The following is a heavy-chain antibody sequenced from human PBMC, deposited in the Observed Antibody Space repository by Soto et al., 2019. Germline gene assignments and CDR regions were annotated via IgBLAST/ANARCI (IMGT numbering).Heavy chain of an antibody. D-gene: IGHD6-19*01. V-gene: IGHV1-69*12. Sequence: QVQLLQSGAEVKKPGSSVRVSCEASGGTFRTYAISWVRQAPGHGLEWMGEIIPIFGTINYAQKFQGRLTITADESTATVDMDLRSLRSDDTASYYCAKGAVAGTPTSYYYYGMEVWGQGTTVTVSS. CDR2: IIPIFGTI. CDR1: GGTFRTYA. CDR3: AKGAVAGTPTSYYYYGMEV. J-gene: IGHJ6*02.